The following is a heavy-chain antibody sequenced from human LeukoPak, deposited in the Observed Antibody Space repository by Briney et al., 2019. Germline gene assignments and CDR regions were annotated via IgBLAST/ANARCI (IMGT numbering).Heavy chain of an antibody. J-gene: IGHJ5*02. CDR1: GYTFTGYY. CDR3: ARDLEGATVTTNWFDP. CDR2: INPNSGGT. D-gene: IGHD4-11*01. Sequence: ASVKVSCKASGYTFTGYYMHWVRQAPGQGLEWMGWINPNSGGTNYAQKFQGRVTMTRDTSISTAYMELSRLRSDDTAVYYCARDLEGATVTTNWFDPWGQGTLVTVSS. V-gene: IGHV1-2*02.